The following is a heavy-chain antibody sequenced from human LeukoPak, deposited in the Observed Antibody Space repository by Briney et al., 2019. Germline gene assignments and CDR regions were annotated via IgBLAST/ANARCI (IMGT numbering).Heavy chain of an antibody. J-gene: IGHJ6*02. D-gene: IGHD3-10*01. CDR2: INPNSGGT. CDR1: GYTFTGYY. Sequence: ASVKVSCKASGYTFTGYYMHWVRRAPGQGLEWMGWINPNSGGTNYAQKFQGWVTMTRDTSISTAYMELSRLRSDDTAVYYCARDVKSLWFGEYNYYYYYGMDVWGQGTTVTVSS. CDR3: ARDVKSLWFGEYNYYYYYGMDV. V-gene: IGHV1-2*04.